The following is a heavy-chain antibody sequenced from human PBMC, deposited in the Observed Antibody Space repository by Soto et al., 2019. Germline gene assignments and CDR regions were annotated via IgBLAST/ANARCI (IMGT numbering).Heavy chain of an antibody. Sequence: GGSLRLSCAASGFTFNTYAMSWVRQAPGKGLEWVSIISGSGASTYYADSVKGRFTISRDNSKSTLYLQMNSLRAEDTALYYCAKGRSYYYYYGVDVWGQGTTVTVSS. V-gene: IGHV3-23*01. J-gene: IGHJ6*02. CDR2: ISGSGAST. CDR3: AKGRSYYYYYGVDV. CDR1: GFTFNTYA.